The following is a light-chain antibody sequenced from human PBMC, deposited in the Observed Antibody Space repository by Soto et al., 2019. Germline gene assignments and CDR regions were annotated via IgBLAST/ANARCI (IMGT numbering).Light chain of an antibody. V-gene: IGKV1-39*01. Sequence: DIQMTQSPSSLSASVGDRVTITCRASQSISSYLNWYQQKPGKAPKLLIYAASSLQSGVPSRFSGSGCVTDFTLTISSLQPEDFATYYCQQSYSTPRTFGQGTKVEIK. J-gene: IGKJ1*01. CDR1: QSISSY. CDR3: QQSYSTPRT. CDR2: AAS.